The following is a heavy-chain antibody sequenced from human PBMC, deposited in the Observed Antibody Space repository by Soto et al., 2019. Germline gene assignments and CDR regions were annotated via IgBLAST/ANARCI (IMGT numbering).Heavy chain of an antibody. CDR1: GGSISSGGYY. CDR2: IYYSGST. CDR3: ARTEAYYDILGGGGFDP. D-gene: IGHD3-9*01. J-gene: IGHJ5*02. Sequence: QVQLQESGPGLVKPSQTLSLTCTVSGGSISSGGYYWSWIRQHPGKGLEWIGYIYYSGSTYYNPSLKSRVTISVNTSKNQSPLKLSSVTAGDTAGYYCARTEAYYDILGGGGFDPWGQGTLVTVSS. V-gene: IGHV4-31*03.